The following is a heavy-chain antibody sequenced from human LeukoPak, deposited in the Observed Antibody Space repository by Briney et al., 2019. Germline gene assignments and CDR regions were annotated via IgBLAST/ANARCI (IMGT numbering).Heavy chain of an antibody. V-gene: IGHV4-31*03. J-gene: IGHJ2*01. CDR2: IHYSGNT. CDR1: GGSMSTGSYY. D-gene: IGHD4-17*01. CDR3: VREYFGDYYGGPFDL. Sequence: SQTLSLTCTVSGGSMSTGSYYWSWIRQHPGKGLEWIGYIHYSGNTFYNPSLQSRVTISIDRSKSQFALYLSAVTVADTAIYYCVREYFGDYYGGPFDLWGRGTLVTVSS.